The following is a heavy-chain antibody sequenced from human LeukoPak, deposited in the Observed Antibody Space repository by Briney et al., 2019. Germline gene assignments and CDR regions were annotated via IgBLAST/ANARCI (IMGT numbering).Heavy chain of an antibody. J-gene: IGHJ4*02. Sequence: SETLSLTCAVYGGSFSGYYWSWIRQPPGKGLEWIGEINHSGSTNYNPSLKSRVTISVDMSKNQFSLKLSSVTAADTAVYFCARRAYSAAYWKHFDYWGQGTLVTVSS. CDR1: GGSFSGYY. D-gene: IGHD1-1*01. CDR3: ARRAYSAAYWKHFDY. V-gene: IGHV4-34*01. CDR2: INHSGST.